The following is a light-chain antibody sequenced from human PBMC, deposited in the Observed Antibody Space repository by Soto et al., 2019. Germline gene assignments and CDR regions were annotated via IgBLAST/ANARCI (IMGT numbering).Light chain of an antibody. CDR1: QSLNSNF. J-gene: IGKJ4*01. CDR3: QQYSRSPIT. Sequence: IVLTQSPGTLSLSPGARSTLSCRASQSLNSNFLAWYQQKPGQAPRLLIYDAASRASGIPDRFSGSGSGTDFSLTISRLEPEDFAVYFCQQYSRSPITFGGGTKVDIK. V-gene: IGKV3-20*01. CDR2: DAA.